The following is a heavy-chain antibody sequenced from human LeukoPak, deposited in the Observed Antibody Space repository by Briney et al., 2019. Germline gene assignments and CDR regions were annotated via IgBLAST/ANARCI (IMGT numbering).Heavy chain of an antibody. Sequence: PGGSLRLSCAASGFIVSRNYMSWVRQAPGKGLEWISVIYNDGNTYFADSVKGRFTISRDFAKNTVFLQMNSLRDEGTAIYYCARERGGYFGSGTFSGGLRRPYYFESWGQGTPVTVSS. V-gene: IGHV3-66*01. CDR2: IYNDGNT. CDR3: ARERGGYFGSGTFSGGLRRPYYFES. D-gene: IGHD3-10*01. CDR1: GFIVSRNY. J-gene: IGHJ4*02.